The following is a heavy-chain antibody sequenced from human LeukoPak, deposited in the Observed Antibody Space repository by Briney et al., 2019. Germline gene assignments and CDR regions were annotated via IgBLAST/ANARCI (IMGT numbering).Heavy chain of an antibody. CDR1: GYTCTSYY. D-gene: IGHD6-13*01. V-gene: IGHV1-46*01. CDR3: ARTLSPQQPPSEY. J-gene: IGHJ4*02. CDR2: INPSGGST. Sequence: GASVKVSCKASGYTCTSYYMRWVRQAPGQGLEWMGIINPSGGSTSYAQKFQGRVTITRDTSTSTVYMELSSLRCEDTAVYYCARTLSPQQPPSEYWGQGTLVTVSS.